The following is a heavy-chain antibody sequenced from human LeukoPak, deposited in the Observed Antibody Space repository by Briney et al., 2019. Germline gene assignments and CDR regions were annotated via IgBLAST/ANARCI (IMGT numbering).Heavy chain of an antibody. CDR1: GFIFSKYW. V-gene: IGHV3-74*01. D-gene: IGHD6-19*01. CDR2: ISTDETVI. J-gene: IGHJ4*02. Sequence: GGSLTLSCAASGFIFSKYWMLWARRAPGEGLEGVLQISTDETVIIYTVCVKGRLTVSRDNADNTMFRQMNSVRDEDTAVYYCATKQWLAPPPDSWGQGTPVTVSS. CDR3: ATKQWLAPPPDS.